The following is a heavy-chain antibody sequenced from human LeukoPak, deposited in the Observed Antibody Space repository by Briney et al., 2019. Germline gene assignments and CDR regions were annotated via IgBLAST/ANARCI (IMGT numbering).Heavy chain of an antibody. V-gene: IGHV5-51*01. J-gene: IGHJ6*02. D-gene: IGHD4-11*01. CDR3: ARLLSYSNYYYGMDV. CDR2: IYPGDSET. Sequence: KVSCKGSGYSFTGYWIGWVRQMPGKGLEWMGIIYPGDSETRDSPSFQGQVTISADKSISTAYVQWRSLKASDTAMYYCARLLSYSNYYYGMDVWGQGTSVTVSS. CDR1: GYSFTGYW.